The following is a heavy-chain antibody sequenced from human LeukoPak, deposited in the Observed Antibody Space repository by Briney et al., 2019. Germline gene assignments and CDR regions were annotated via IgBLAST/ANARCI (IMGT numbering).Heavy chain of an antibody. CDR1: GFTVSSNY. J-gene: IGHJ5*02. Sequence: PGGSLRLSCAASGFTVSSNYVSWVRQAPGKGLEWVSVFYSGGSTYYADSVQGRFTLSRDNSKNTVYLQMNSLRAEDTAVYYCARGLGASRGWFDPWGQGTLVTVSS. CDR3: ARGLGASRGWFDP. CDR2: FYSGGST. V-gene: IGHV3-53*01. D-gene: IGHD4/OR15-4a*01.